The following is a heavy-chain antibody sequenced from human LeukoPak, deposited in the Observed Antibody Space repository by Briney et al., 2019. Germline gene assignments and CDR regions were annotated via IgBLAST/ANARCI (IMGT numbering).Heavy chain of an antibody. D-gene: IGHD3-3*01. J-gene: IGHJ5*02. CDR1: GGSTSSYY. V-gene: IGHV4-4*09. CDR3: AGTVGTIFGVVIPSGWFDP. CDR2: IYTSGST. Sequence: SETLSLTCTVSGGSTSSYYWSWIRQPPGKGLEWIGYIYTSGSTNYNPSLKSRVTISVDTSKNQFSLKLSSVTAADTAVYYCAGTVGTIFGVVIPSGWFDPWGQGTLVTVSS.